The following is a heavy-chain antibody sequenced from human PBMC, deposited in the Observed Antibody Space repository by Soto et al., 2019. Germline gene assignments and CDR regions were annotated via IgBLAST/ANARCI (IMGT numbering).Heavy chain of an antibody. J-gene: IGHJ5*02. V-gene: IGHV4-31*03. Sequence: PSETLSLTCIVSGGSISSGGYYWSWIRQHPGKGLEWIGYIYYSGSTYYNPSLKSRVTISVDTSKNQFSLKLSSVTAADTAVYYCAGGYSSGRNWFDPWGQGTLVTVSS. CDR1: GGSISSGGYY. D-gene: IGHD6-19*01. CDR2: IYYSGST. CDR3: AGGYSSGRNWFDP.